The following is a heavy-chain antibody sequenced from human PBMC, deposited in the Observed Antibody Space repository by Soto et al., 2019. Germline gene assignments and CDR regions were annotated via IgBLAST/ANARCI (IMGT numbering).Heavy chain of an antibody. D-gene: IGHD6-13*01. CDR1: GYSFTSYW. J-gene: IGHJ5*02. CDR3: ARLPVPGIAAAGAPGWFDP. Sequence: PGESLKISCKGSGYSFTSYWIGWVRQMPGKGLEWMGIIYPGDSDTRYSPSFQGQVTISADKSISTAYLQWSSLKASDTAMYYCARLPVPGIAAAGAPGWFDPWGQGTLVTVSS. CDR2: IYPGDSDT. V-gene: IGHV5-51*01.